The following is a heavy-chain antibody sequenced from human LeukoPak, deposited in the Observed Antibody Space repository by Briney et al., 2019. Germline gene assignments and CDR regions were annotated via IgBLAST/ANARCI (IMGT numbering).Heavy chain of an antibody. CDR3: ARDYPGAFDI. J-gene: IGHJ3*02. V-gene: IGHV4-39*07. CDR1: GGSISSSSYY. Sequence: PSETLSLTCTVSGGSISSSSYYWGWIRQPPGKGLEWIGSIYYSGSTYYNPSLKSRVTISVDTSKNQFSLKLSSVTAADTAVYYCARDYPGAFDIWGQGTMVTVSS. CDR2: IYYSGST.